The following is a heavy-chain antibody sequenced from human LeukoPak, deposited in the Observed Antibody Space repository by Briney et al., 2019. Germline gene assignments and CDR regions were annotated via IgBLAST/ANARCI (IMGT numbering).Heavy chain of an antibody. Sequence: GGSLRLSCAASGLTFSSYAMHWVRQAPGKGLEYVSAISSNGGSTYYANSVKGRFTISRDNSKNTLYLQMGSLRAEDMAVYYCAREGLPGIAVAGTPYNWFDPWGQGTLVTVSS. CDR1: GLTFSSYA. J-gene: IGHJ5*02. D-gene: IGHD6-19*01. V-gene: IGHV3-64*01. CDR2: ISSNGGST. CDR3: AREGLPGIAVAGTPYNWFDP.